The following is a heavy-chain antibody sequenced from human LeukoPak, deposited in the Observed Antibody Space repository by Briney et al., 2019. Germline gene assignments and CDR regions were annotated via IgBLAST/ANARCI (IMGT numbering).Heavy chain of an antibody. CDR1: GYSISSGYY. CDR3: ARGGSTSPDY. CDR2: IYHSGST. Sequence: SETLSLTCAVSGYSISSGYYWGWIRQPPGKGLEWIGRIYHSGSTYYNPSLKSRVTISVDPSKHQSSLKLSSVTAADTAVYYCARGGSTSPDYWAQGPLVPVSS. D-gene: IGHD2-2*01. J-gene: IGHJ4*02. V-gene: IGHV4-38-2*01.